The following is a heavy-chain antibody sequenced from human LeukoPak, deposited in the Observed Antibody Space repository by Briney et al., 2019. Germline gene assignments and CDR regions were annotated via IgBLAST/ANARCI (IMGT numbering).Heavy chain of an antibody. CDR3: ARGGSYGAYLDY. CDR2: IYYSGNT. J-gene: IGHJ4*02. CDR1: GASITNYY. Sequence: PSETLSLTRSVSGASITNYYWSWIRQAPGKGLEWIGYIYYSGNTNTYNPSLKSRATISLYTSRKYFSLELRSVTAADTAVYYCARGGSYGAYLDYWGQGALVIVSS. D-gene: IGHD1-26*01. V-gene: IGHV4-59*01.